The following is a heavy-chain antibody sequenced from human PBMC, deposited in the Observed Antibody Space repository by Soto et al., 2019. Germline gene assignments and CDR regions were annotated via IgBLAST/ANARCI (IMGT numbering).Heavy chain of an antibody. J-gene: IGHJ4*02. CDR3: ARHEGNGNVWPLDY. CDR2: IYHSGNT. D-gene: IGHD2-8*01. CDR1: GGSITTGGSY. V-gene: IGHV4-39*01. Sequence: SETLSLTCTVSGGSITTGGSYWSWIRQHPGKGLEWIGNIYHSGNTYYMPSLRSRVTLSVDTSKNQFSLRLTSVTAEDTAVYYCARHEGNGNVWPLDYWGQGILVTVSS.